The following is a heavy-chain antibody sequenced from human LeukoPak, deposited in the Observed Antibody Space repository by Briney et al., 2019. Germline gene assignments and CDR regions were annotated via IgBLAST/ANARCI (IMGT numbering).Heavy chain of an antibody. CDR1: GGSISSYY. Sequence: PSETLSLTCTVSGGSISSYYWSWIRQPPGKGLEWIGYIYYSGSTNYNPSLKSRVTISVDTSKNQFSLKLSSVTAADTAVYYCARLGPKDDYGDYMAKYYGMDVWGQGTTVTVSS. CDR3: ARLGPKDDYGDYMAKYYGMDV. J-gene: IGHJ6*02. D-gene: IGHD4-17*01. CDR2: IYYSGST. V-gene: IGHV4-59*08.